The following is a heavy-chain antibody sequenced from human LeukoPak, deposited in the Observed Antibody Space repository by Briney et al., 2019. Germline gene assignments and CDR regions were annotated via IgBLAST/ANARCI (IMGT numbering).Heavy chain of an antibody. V-gene: IGHV3-23*01. J-gene: IGHJ4*02. Sequence: GGSLRLSCTVSGFTVSTNSMSWVRQAPGKGLEWVSAISGSGGSTYYADSVKGRFTISRDNSKNTLYLQMNSLRAEDTAVYYCAKAEMAFDYWGQGTLVTVSS. CDR3: AKAEMAFDY. D-gene: IGHD5-24*01. CDR1: GFTVSTNS. CDR2: ISGSGGST.